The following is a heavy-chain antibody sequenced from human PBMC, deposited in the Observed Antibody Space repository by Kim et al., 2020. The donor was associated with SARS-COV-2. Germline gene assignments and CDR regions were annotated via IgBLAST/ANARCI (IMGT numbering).Heavy chain of an antibody. J-gene: IGHJ6*02. D-gene: IGHD2-21*02. CDR3: ARVQCPWWGGGDCYYYYYGMDV. CDR1: GFTFSSYW. V-gene: IGHV3-74*01. CDR2: INSDGSRT. Sequence: GGSLRLSCAASGFTFSSYWMHWVRQAPGKGLVWVSRINSDGSRTSYADSVKGRFTISRDNAKNTLYLQMNSLRAEDTAVYYCARVQCPWWGGGDCYYYYYGMDVWGQGTTVTVSS.